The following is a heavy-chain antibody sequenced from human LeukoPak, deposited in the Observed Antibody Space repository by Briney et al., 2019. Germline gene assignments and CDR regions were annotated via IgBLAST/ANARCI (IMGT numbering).Heavy chain of an antibody. V-gene: IGHV3-53*04. J-gene: IGHJ4*02. CDR1: GFTVSSNY. Sequence: PGGSLRLSCAASGFTVSSNYMSWVRQAPGKGLEWVSVIYSGGSTYYADSVKGRFTISRHNSKNTLYLQMSSLRAEDTAVYYCARGEATYYFDYWGQGTLVTVSS. CDR2: IYSGGST. CDR3: ARGEATYYFDY. D-gene: IGHD1-26*01.